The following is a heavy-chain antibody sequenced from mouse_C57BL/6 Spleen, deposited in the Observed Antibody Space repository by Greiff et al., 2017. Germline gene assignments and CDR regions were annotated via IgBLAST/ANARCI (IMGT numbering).Heavy chain of an antibody. CDR2: IDPSDSYT. V-gene: IGHV1-69*01. CDR1: GYTFTSYW. CDR3: ARGGTEFDD. D-gene: IGHD3-3*01. Sequence: QVQLQQPGAELVMPGASVKLSCKASGYTFTSYWMHWVKQRPGQGLEWIGEIDPSDSYTNYNQKFKGKSTLTVDKSSSTAYMQRSSLTSEDSAVYYCARGGTEFDDWGQGTTLTVSS. J-gene: IGHJ2*01.